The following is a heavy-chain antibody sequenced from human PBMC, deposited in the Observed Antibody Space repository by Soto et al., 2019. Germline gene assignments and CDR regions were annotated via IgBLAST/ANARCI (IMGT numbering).Heavy chain of an antibody. J-gene: IGHJ4*02. Sequence: QVQLVQSGAEVREPGASVKVSCKASGYSFTSLDINWVRQTTGQGLEWMGWMQPSSGRTGYAQKFQGRVTMTRDTSINTAYMELSSLTSDDTAFYYCARGVTAGVDYWGQGTRDTVSS. D-gene: IGHD1-26*01. CDR2: MQPSSGRT. CDR1: GYSFTSLD. V-gene: IGHV1-8*01. CDR3: ARGVTAGVDY.